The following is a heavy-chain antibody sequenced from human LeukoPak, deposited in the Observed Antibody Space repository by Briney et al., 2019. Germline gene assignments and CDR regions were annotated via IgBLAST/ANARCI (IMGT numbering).Heavy chain of an antibody. CDR3: ARGGYCSSTSCYYTGDFDY. CDR1: GYTFTGCY. CDR2: INPNSGGT. D-gene: IGHD2-2*01. Sequence: ASVKVSCKASGYTFTGCYMHWVRQAPGQGLEWMGWINPNSGGTNYAQKFQGRVIMTRDTSISTAYMELSRLRSDDTAVYYCARGGYCSSTSCYYTGDFDYWGQGTLVTVSS. V-gene: IGHV1-2*02. J-gene: IGHJ4*02.